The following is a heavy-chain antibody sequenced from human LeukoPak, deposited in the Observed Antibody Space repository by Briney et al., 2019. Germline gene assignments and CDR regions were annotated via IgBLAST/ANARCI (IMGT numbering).Heavy chain of an antibody. CDR1: GFTFNNYA. CDR2: ISGSGATT. V-gene: IGHV3-23*01. D-gene: IGHD7-27*01. J-gene: IGHJ4*02. Sequence: PGGSLILSCAASGFTFNNYAMTWVRQAPGKGLEWVAAISGSGATTYHGDSVKGRFTISRDNSKTTLYLQMNSLRVDDTAIYYCAKDRANWGHSGDYWGQGARVTVSS. CDR3: AKDRANWGHSGDY.